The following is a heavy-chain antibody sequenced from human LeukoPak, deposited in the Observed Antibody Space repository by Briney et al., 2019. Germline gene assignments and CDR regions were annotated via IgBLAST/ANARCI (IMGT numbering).Heavy chain of an antibody. J-gene: IGHJ6*03. V-gene: IGHV4-34*01. CDR2: INDIGNT. CDR3: ARLGSVGYYNYQYMDI. D-gene: IGHD3-10*01. CDR1: GGSFSGYY. Sequence: SETLSLTCAVYGGSFSGYYWSWIRQPPGKGLEWIGEINDIGNTNYDPSLRSRVTISVDTSKNQFTLSLTSATAADTAVYFCARLGSVGYYNYQYMDIWGNGTTVTVSS.